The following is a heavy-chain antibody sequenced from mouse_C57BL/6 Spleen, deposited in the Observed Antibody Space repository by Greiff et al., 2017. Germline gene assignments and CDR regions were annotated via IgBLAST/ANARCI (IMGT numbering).Heavy chain of an antibody. CDR1: GYTFTGYW. V-gene: IGHV1-9*01. D-gene: IGHD1-1*01. Sequence: QVQLKESGAELMKPGASVKLSCKATGYTFTGYWIEWVKQRPGHGLEWIGEILPGSGSTNYNEKFKGKATFTADTSSNTAYMQLSSLTTEDSAIYYGAGWPFITRVVAPYFNFWGTGTRVTVSS. CDR2: ILPGSGST. J-gene: IGHJ1*03. CDR3: AGWPFITRVVAPYFNF.